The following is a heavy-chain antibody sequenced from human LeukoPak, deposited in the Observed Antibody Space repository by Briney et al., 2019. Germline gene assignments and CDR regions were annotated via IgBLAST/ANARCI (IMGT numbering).Heavy chain of an antibody. CDR3: ARDLTPYYYYYGMDV. J-gene: IGHJ6*02. CDR1: GFTFSSYA. CDR2: ISYDGSNK. V-gene: IGHV3-30-3*01. D-gene: IGHD2-15*01. Sequence: GGSLRLSCAASGFTFSSYAMHWVRQAPGKGLEWVAVISYDGSNKYYADSVMGRFTISRDNSKNTLYLQMNSLRAEDTAVYYCARDLTPYYYYYGMDVWGQGTTVTVSS.